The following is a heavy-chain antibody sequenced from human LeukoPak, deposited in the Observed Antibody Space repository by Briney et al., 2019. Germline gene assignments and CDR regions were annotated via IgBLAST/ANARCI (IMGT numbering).Heavy chain of an antibody. D-gene: IGHD6-13*01. CDR1: GFTFSSYE. Sequence: PGGSLRLSCAASGFTFSSYEMNWVRQAPGKGLEWVSYISSSGSTIYYADSVKGRFTISRDNAKNSLYLQMNSLRAEDAAVYYCARDLSLGSSWTLYYYGMDVWGQGTTVTVSS. V-gene: IGHV3-48*03. CDR2: ISSSGSTI. CDR3: ARDLSLGSSWTLYYYGMDV. J-gene: IGHJ6*02.